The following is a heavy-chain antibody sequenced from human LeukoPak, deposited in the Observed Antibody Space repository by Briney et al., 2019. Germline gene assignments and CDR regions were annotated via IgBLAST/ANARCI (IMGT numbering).Heavy chain of an antibody. J-gene: IGHJ4*02. CDR1: GFTFSSYW. CDR2: INGDGSDT. D-gene: IGHD5-18*01. V-gene: IGHV3-74*01. CDR3: VRGLGSGYSYAYGVY. Sequence: GSLRLSCEASGFTFSSYWMHWVRQAPGKGLVWVSRINGDGSDTNSADSVKGRFTISRDNAKNTLYLQMNSLRAEDTALYYCVRGLGSGYSYAYGVYWGQGTLVTVSS.